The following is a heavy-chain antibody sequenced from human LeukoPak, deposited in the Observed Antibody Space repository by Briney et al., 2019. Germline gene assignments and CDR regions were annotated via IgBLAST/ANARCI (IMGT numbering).Heavy chain of an antibody. CDR1: GFTFSSYA. Sequence: PGRSLRLSCAASGFTFSSYAMHWVRQAPGKGLEWVAVISYDGSNKYYADSVKGRFTISRDNSKNTLYLQMNSLRAEATAVYYCATLPDTATPHFDYLGQGTLVTVSS. CDR2: ISYDGSNK. V-gene: IGHV3-30-3*01. D-gene: IGHD5-18*01. J-gene: IGHJ4*02. CDR3: ATLPDTATPHFDY.